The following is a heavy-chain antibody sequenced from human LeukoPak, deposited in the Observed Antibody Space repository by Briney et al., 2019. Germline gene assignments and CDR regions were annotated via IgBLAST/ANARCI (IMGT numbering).Heavy chain of an antibody. CDR3: ARHDYATTVAPIYFDY. V-gene: IGHV4-39*01. CDR2: IYYSGGP. Sequence: TSETLPLTCTVSGGSVSSTTNYWSWIRQPPGKGLEWIGSIYYSGGPYYNPSLKSRVTISVDTSKNQFFLRLSSVTAADTALYYCARHDYATTVAPIYFDYWGQGTLVTVSS. J-gene: IGHJ4*02. CDR1: GGSVSSTTNY. D-gene: IGHD4-23*01.